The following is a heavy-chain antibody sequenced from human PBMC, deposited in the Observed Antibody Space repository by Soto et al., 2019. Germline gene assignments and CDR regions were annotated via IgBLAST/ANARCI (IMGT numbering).Heavy chain of an antibody. Sequence: AASVKVSCKASEYTFTRNYIHWVRQAPGQGLEWMGLINPSGGSTNYAQKFQGRVNLTRDTSTSTVYMEVNSLLSGDTAVYFCAWRGVYSGKYIDYWGQGTLVT. CDR2: INPSGGST. D-gene: IGHD5-12*01. CDR1: EYTFTRNY. CDR3: AWRGVYSGKYIDY. V-gene: IGHV1-46*01. J-gene: IGHJ4*02.